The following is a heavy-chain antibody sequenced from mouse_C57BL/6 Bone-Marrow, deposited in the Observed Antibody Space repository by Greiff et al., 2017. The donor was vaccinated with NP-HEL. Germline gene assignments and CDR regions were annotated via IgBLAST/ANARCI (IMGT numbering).Heavy chain of an antibody. Sequence: VQLQQSGPVLVKPGASVKMSCKASGYTFTDYYMNWVKQSHGKSLEWIGVINPYNGGPSYNQKFKGKATLTVDKSSSTAYMELNSLTSEDSAVYYCARFFITTVVANAMDYWGQGTSVTVSS. CDR1: GYTFTDYY. CDR3: ARFFITTVVANAMDY. J-gene: IGHJ4*01. CDR2: INPYNGGP. V-gene: IGHV1-19*01. D-gene: IGHD1-1*01.